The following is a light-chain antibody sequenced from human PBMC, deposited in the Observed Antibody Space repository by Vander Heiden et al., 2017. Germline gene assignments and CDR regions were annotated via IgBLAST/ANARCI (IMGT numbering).Light chain of an antibody. Sequence: SALTQPASVSGSPAPSITISCTGTSSDVGGYNYVSWYQQHPGKAPKLMIYEVSNRPSGVSNRFSGSKSGNTASLTISGLQAEDEADYYCSSYTSSSTVVFGGGTKLTVL. V-gene: IGLV2-14*01. J-gene: IGLJ2*01. CDR2: EVS. CDR1: SSDVGGYNY. CDR3: SSYTSSSTVV.